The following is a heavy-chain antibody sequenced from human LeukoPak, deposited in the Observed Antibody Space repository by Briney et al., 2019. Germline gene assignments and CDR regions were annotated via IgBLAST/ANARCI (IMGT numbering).Heavy chain of an antibody. Sequence: TSETLSLTCTVSGGSISSYYWSWIRQPPGKGLEWIGYIYYSGSTNYNPSLKSRVTISVDTSKNQFSLKLSSVTAADTAVYYCARNLYDYVWGSYDNNWFDPWGQGTLVTVSS. CDR1: GGSISSYY. D-gene: IGHD3-16*01. V-gene: IGHV4-59*08. CDR3: ARNLYDYVWGSYDNNWFDP. J-gene: IGHJ5*02. CDR2: IYYSGST.